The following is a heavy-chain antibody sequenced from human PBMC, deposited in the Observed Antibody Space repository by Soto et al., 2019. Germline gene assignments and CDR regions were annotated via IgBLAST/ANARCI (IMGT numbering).Heavy chain of an antibody. D-gene: IGHD3-16*01. J-gene: IGHJ5*02. CDR3: ARLGSGHWFDP. Sequence: ASETLCLTCTVAGGTLSSYCWSWIRQPPGKGLEWIGYIYYSGSTNYNPSLKSRVTISVDTSKNQFSLKLSSVTAADTAVYYCARLGSGHWFDPWGQGTLVTVSS. CDR2: IYYSGST. V-gene: IGHV4-59*08. CDR1: GGTLSSYC.